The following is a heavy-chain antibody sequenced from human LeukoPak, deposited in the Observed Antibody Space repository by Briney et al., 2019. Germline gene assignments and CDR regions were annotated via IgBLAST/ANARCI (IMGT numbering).Heavy chain of an antibody. Sequence: GGPLRLSCAASGFTFSSYAVSWVRQAPGKGLEWVSAISGSGGSTYYADSVKGRFTISRDNSKNTLYLQMNSLRAEDTAVYYCAKAQQLIFLLDYWGQGTLVTVSS. CDR3: AKAQQLIFLLDY. J-gene: IGHJ4*02. CDR1: GFTFSSYA. V-gene: IGHV3-23*01. D-gene: IGHD6-13*01. CDR2: ISGSGGST.